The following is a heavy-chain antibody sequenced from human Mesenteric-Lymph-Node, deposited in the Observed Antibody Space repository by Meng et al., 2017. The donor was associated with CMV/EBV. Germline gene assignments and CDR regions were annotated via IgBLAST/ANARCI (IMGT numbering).Heavy chain of an antibody. CDR2: INPNSGGT. V-gene: IGHV1-2*02. D-gene: IGHD1-26*01. CDR3: ARASGSYSYFDY. CDR1: GYTFTGYY. J-gene: IGHJ4*02. Sequence: CKASGYTFTGYYMHWVRQAPGQGLEWMGWINPNSGGTNYAQKFQGRVTMTRDTSISTAYMELSRLRSDDTAVYYCARASGSYSYFDYWGQGTLVTVSS.